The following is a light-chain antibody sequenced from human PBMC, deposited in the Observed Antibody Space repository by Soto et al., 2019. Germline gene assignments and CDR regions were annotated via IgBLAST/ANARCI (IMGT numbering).Light chain of an antibody. CDR2: EVT. CDR3: SSYTSRSTLYV. V-gene: IGLV2-14*01. CDR1: SSDIGGYNY. J-gene: IGLJ1*01. Sequence: QSALTQPASVSGSPGQSITVSCTGTSSDIGGYNYVSWYQQHPGKAPKLMVYEVTNRPSGVSDRFSGSKSGNTASLTISGLQADDEGYYYCSSYTSRSTLYVFGTWTKLTVL.